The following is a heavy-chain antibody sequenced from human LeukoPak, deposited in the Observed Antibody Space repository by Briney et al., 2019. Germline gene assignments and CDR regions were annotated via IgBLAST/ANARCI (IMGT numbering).Heavy chain of an antibody. D-gene: IGHD2-15*01. CDR2: ISYDGSNK. CDR3: ARQVVVAANDY. J-gene: IGHJ4*02. Sequence: GGSLRLSCAASGFTFSSYAMHWVRQAPGKGLEWVAVISYDGSNKYYADSVKGRFTISRDNSKNTLYLQMNSLRAEDTAVYYCARQVVVAANDYWGQGTLVTVSS. CDR1: GFTFSSYA. V-gene: IGHV3-30*04.